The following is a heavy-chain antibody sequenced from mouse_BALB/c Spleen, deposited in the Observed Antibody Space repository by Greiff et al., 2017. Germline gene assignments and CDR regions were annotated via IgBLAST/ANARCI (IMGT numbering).Heavy chain of an antibody. V-gene: IGHV5-6-3*01. J-gene: IGHJ3*01. CDR3: AREDYYGTTFAY. CDR2: INSNGGST. CDR1: GFTFSSYG. Sequence: EVQLVESGGGLVQPGGSLKLSCAASGFTFSSYGMSWVRQTPDKRLELVATINSNGGSTYYPDSVKGRFTISRDNAKNTLYLQMSSLKSEDTAMYYCAREDYYGTTFAYWGQGTLVTVSA. D-gene: IGHD1-2*01.